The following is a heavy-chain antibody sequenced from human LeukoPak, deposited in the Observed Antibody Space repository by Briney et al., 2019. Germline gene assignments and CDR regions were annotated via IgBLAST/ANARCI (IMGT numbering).Heavy chain of an antibody. CDR1: GFTFSSYS. Sequence: PGGSLRLSCAASGFTFSSYSMNWVRQAPGKGLEWVSSISSSSSYIYYADSVKGRFTISRDNAKNSLYLQMNSLRAEDTAVYYCARVIYYDSSGNNTYYYYGMDVWGQGTTVTVSS. CDR2: ISSSSSYI. J-gene: IGHJ6*02. CDR3: ARVIYYDSSGNNTYYYYGMDV. V-gene: IGHV3-21*01. D-gene: IGHD3-22*01.